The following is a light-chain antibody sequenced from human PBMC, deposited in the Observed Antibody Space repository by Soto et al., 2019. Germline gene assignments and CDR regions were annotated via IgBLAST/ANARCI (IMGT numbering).Light chain of an antibody. CDR1: QNIDTY. V-gene: IGKV1-39*01. J-gene: IGKJ1*01. CDR3: QLWDCSLRT. CDR2: VAP. Sequence: SPASLSANDRDSVTITCRASQNIDTYLNWYQVKPGKAPTLLLSVAPGFQSAAPSNFSGSGSGTDVSLSTISLQAEDCVTDYCQLWDCSLRTFCHGT.